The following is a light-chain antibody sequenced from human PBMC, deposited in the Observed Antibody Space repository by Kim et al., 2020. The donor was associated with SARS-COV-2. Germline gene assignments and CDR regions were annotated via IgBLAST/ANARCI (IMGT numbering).Light chain of an antibody. Sequence: SPGDKATLSCWAGQTVTNNDVAWYQQRPGQAPRLLSSHTATRATGIPARFSGSGSGTDFTLTISRLEPEDFAVYYCQQHGTAPGTFGQGTKVDIK. CDR3: QQHGTAPGT. CDR1: QTVTNND. J-gene: IGKJ1*01. CDR2: HTA. V-gene: IGKV3-20*01.